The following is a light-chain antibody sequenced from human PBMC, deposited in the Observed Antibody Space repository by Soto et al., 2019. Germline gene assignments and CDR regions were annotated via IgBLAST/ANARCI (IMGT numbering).Light chain of an antibody. Sequence: QSALTQPPSASGSPGQSVTISCTGTSSDVGGYNYVSWYQQHPGKVPKLMVYEVNKRPSGVPDRVSGSKSGNTASLTVSGLQAEDEADYYCTSYAGGNNVVGTGTKVTVL. CDR1: SSDVGGYNY. CDR3: TSYAGGNNV. CDR2: EVN. V-gene: IGLV2-8*01. J-gene: IGLJ1*01.